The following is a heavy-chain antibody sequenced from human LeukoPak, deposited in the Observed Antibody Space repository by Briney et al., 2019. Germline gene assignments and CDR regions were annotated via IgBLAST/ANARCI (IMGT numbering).Heavy chain of an antibody. CDR3: ARDVRAAPHYDFFHYGMDV. J-gene: IGHJ6*02. V-gene: IGHV3-30*03. D-gene: IGHD3-22*01. Sequence: PGGSLRLSCAASGFTFSSYGMHWVRQAPGKGLEWVAVISHDGSNEYYADSVKGRFTISRDNSKNTLYLQMNSLRAEDTAVYYCARDVRAAPHYDFFHYGMDVWGPGTTVTVAS. CDR2: ISHDGSNE. CDR1: GFTFSSYG.